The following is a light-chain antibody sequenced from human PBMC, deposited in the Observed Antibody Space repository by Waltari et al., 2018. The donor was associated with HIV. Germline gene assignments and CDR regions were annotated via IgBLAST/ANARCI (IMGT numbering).Light chain of an antibody. V-gene: IGKV4-1*01. Sequence: DVVMTQSPDSLTVSVGERATLNCKSSQSLLYGSNNKNYLAWYQQRPGHRPKLLIYWASTRQSGVPDRFSGSGSGTDFSLTISSLQAEDVAVYYCQPYYLVPYTFGQGTKLEIK. CDR1: QSLLYGSNNKNY. CDR3: QPYYLVPYT. CDR2: WAS. J-gene: IGKJ2*01.